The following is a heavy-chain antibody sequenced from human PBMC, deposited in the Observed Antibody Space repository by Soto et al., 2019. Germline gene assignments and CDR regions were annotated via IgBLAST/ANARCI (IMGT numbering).Heavy chain of an antibody. CDR3: ARSRYSGYDSLDY. V-gene: IGHV4-59*08. J-gene: IGHJ4*02. CDR2: IYYSGST. Sequence: PSETLSLTCTVSGGSISSYYWSWIRQPPGKGLEWIGYIYYSGSTNYNPSLKSRVTISVDTSKNQFSLELSSVTAADTAVYYCARSRYSGYDSLDYWGQGTLVTVSS. D-gene: IGHD5-12*01. CDR1: GGSISSYY.